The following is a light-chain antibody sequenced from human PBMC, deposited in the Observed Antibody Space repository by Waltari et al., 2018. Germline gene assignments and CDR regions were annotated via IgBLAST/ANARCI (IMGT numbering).Light chain of an antibody. CDR2: VAS. Sequence: IVLTQSPGTLSLSPGERATLSCRASQSVGRTLTWYQQKPGQAPRLLIYVASSRATDIPDRFSGSGSGTDFSLTISRLEPEDLAVYYCQHYVRLPVTFGQGTKVEIK. CDR1: QSVGRT. J-gene: IGKJ1*01. V-gene: IGKV3-20*01. CDR3: QHYVRLPVT.